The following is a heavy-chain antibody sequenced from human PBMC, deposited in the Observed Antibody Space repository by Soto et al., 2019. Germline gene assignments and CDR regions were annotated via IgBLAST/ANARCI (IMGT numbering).Heavy chain of an antibody. CDR2: ISGYNGDT. J-gene: IGHJ6*02. CDR3: AKNGQPPYYYYGLDV. D-gene: IGHD2-8*01. CDR1: GYTFTRCG. Sequence: QGQLVQSEAEVKKPGASVKVSCKASGYTFTRCGISWVRQAPGQGLEWMGWISGYNGDTNYAQKFQGRVSMTIETSTGTAYMELRSLTSDDTAVYYCAKNGQPPYYYYGLDVWGQGTKVTVSS. V-gene: IGHV1-18*01.